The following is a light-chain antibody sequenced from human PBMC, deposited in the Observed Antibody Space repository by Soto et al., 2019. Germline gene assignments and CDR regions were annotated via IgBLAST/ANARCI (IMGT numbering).Light chain of an antibody. CDR3: HQYYDWPPWT. CDR2: ATS. CDR1: QSVSNS. Sequence: ETLLTQSPATLPMSPGETATLSCRASQSVSNSLAWYRQRPGQPPSLLIYATSTRATGVPARFTGSGSGTEFTLTIISLQSEDFAVYYCHQYYDWPPWTFGQGTKVDIK. J-gene: IGKJ1*01. V-gene: IGKV3-15*01.